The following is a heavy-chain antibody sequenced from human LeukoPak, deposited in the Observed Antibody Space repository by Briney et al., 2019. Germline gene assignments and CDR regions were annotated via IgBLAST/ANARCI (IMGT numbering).Heavy chain of an antibody. Sequence: NPSETLSLTCTVSGGSISSSSYYWSWIRQPPGKGLEWIGEINHSGSTNYNPSLKSRVTISVDTSKNQFSLKLSSVTAADTAVYYCARGQRGRPIVVVTATLDYWGQGTLVTVSS. CDR2: INHSGST. CDR1: GGSISSSSYY. D-gene: IGHD2-21*02. V-gene: IGHV4-39*07. CDR3: ARGQRGRPIVVVTATLDY. J-gene: IGHJ4*02.